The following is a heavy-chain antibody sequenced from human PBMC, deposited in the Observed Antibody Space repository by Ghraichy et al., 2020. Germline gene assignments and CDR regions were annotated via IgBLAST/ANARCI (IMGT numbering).Heavy chain of an antibody. CDR3: ARGETTANEGVGIDY. CDR1: GGTFSSYP. J-gene: IGHJ4*02. Sequence: SVKVSCKASGGTFSSYPISWVRQAPGQGLEWMGGIIPIFGTANYAQKFQGRVTITADESKSTSYMELSSLRSEDTAVYYCARGETTANEGVGIDYWGQGTLVTVSS. D-gene: IGHD1-14*01. CDR2: IIPIFGTA. V-gene: IGHV1-69*13.